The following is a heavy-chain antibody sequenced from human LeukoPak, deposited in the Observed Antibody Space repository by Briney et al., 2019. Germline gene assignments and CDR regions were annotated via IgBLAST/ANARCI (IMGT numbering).Heavy chain of an antibody. Sequence: SETLSLTCTVSGGSISSSSYYWGWIRQPPGKGLEWIGSIYYSGSTYYNPSLKSRVTISVDTSKNQFFLKLSSVTAADTAVYYCARQTTYVKNWFDPWGQGTLVTVSS. CDR2: IYYSGST. J-gene: IGHJ5*02. CDR1: GGSISSSSYY. CDR3: ARQTTYVKNWFDP. D-gene: IGHD3-10*02. V-gene: IGHV4-39*01.